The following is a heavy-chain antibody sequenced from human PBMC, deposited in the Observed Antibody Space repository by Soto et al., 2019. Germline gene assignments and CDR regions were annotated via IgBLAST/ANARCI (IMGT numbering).Heavy chain of an antibody. CDR2: MNPNSGNT. CDR3: ASFSSGYYGVAH. D-gene: IGHD3-22*01. CDR1: GYTFTSYD. V-gene: IGHV1-8*01. Sequence: QVQPVQSGAEVKKPGASVKVSCKASGYTFTSYDINWVRQATGQGLEWMGWMNPNSGNTGYAQKFQGRVTMTRNTSISTAYMELSSLRSEDTAVYYCASFSSGYYGVAHWGKGTLVTVSS. J-gene: IGHJ4*02.